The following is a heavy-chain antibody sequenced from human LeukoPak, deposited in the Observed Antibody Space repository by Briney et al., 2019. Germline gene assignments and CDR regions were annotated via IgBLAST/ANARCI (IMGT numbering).Heavy chain of an antibody. D-gene: IGHD1-26*01. CDR2: ISGSGGST. V-gene: IGHV3-23*01. J-gene: IGHJ4*02. CDR3: AKDFIYTGSYYFDY. Sequence: GGSLRLSCAASGFTFNTYGMSWVRQAPGKGLERVSGISGSGGSTDYADPVRGRFTISRDNSKNTLYLQMNSLRAEDTAVYYCAKDFIYTGSYYFDYWGQGTLVTVSS. CDR1: GFTFNTYG.